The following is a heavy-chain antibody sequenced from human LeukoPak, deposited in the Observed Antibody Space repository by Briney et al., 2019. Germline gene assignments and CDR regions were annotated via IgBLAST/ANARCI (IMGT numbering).Heavy chain of an antibody. CDR3: ARDLVQLWSKDF. CDR2: ISSSGRNI. CDR1: GFTFSNYE. Sequence: GGSLRLSCAASGFTFSNYEFNWVRQAPGKGLERVSYISSSGRNIYYADSVKGRFTISRDNAKNSLYLQMNSLRAEDTAVYYCARDLVQLWSKDFWGQGTLVTVSS. J-gene: IGHJ4*02. V-gene: IGHV3-48*03. D-gene: IGHD5-18*01.